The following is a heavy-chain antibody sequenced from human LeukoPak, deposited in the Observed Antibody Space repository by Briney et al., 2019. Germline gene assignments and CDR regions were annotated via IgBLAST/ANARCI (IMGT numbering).Heavy chain of an antibody. V-gene: IGHV3-7*03. CDR2: INQGGSQK. CDR1: GFTFGTFW. D-gene: IGHD6-19*01. J-gene: IGHJ4*02. Sequence: GGSLRLFCEASGFTFGTFWMSWVRQAPGRGLEWVANINQGGSQKNYVDSVRGRFTIDRDDAKNSLYLRMNSLRAEDTAMYFCVRDKGGWNPFDYWGQGTLVTVSS. CDR3: VRDKGGWNPFDY.